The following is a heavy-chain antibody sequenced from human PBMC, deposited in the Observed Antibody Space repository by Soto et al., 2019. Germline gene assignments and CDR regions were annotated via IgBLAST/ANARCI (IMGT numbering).Heavy chain of an antibody. CDR1: GYTFTGYY. D-gene: IGHD3-10*01. CDR3: ARALYGSGSYYSFDY. J-gene: IGHJ4*02. V-gene: IGHV1-2*02. Sequence: GASVKVSCKASGYTFTGYYMHWVRQAPGQALEWMGWINPNSGGTNYAQKFQGRVTMTRDTSISTAYMELSRLRSDDTAVYYCARALYGSGSYYSFDYWGQGTLVTVSS. CDR2: INPNSGGT.